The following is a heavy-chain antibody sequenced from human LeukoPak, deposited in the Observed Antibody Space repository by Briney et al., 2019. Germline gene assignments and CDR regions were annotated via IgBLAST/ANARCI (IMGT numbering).Heavy chain of an antibody. CDR3: AREGSDGFDI. Sequence: QPGGSLRLTCAASGFAFSSYEMNWVRQAPGRGLEWISYISSSGTTIYYVDSVKGRFTISRDDANNSLYLEMNSLTAEDTAVYYCAREGSDGFDIWGQGTMVTVSS. J-gene: IGHJ3*02. V-gene: IGHV3-48*03. CDR1: GFAFSSYE. CDR2: ISSSGTTI.